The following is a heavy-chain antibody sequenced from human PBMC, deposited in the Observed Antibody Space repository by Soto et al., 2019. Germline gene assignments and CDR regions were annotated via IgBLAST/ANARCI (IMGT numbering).Heavy chain of an antibody. D-gene: IGHD3-22*01. CDR2: IDPSDSQT. CDR1: GYSFAGYW. J-gene: IGHJ4*02. V-gene: IGHV5-10-1*01. Sequence: GESLKISCKGSGYSFAGYWITWVRRKPGKGLEWMGRIDPSDSQTYYSPSFRGHVTISATKSITTVFLQWSSLRASDTAMYYCARQIYDSDTGPNFQYYFDSWGQGTPVTVSS. CDR3: ARQIYDSDTGPNFQYYFDS.